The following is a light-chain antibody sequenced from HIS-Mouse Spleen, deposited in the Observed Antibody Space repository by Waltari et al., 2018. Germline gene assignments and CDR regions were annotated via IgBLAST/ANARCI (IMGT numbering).Light chain of an antibody. CDR3: YSTDSSGNHRV. CDR2: EDS. J-gene: IGLJ2*01. Sequence: SYELTQPPWVSVSPGQTTRITCAGEALPKNDSCWYQQKSGQAPVLVIYEDSKRPSGIPERFSGSSSGTMATLTISGAQVEDEADYYCYSTDSSGNHRVFGGGTKLTVL. CDR1: ALPKND. V-gene: IGLV3-10*01.